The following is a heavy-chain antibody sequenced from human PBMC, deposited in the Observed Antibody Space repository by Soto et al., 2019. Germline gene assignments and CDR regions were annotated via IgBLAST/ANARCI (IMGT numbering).Heavy chain of an antibody. CDR3: AKAGIAARPVYKL. CDR2: ISYDGSNK. CDR1: GFTFSSYG. Sequence: PGGSLRLSCAASGFTFSSYGMHWVRQAPGKGLEWVAVISYDGSNKYYADSVKGRFTISRDNSKNTLYLQMNSLRAEDTAVYYCAKAGIAARPVYKLWGQGTLVTVSS. V-gene: IGHV3-30*18. D-gene: IGHD6-6*01. J-gene: IGHJ4*02.